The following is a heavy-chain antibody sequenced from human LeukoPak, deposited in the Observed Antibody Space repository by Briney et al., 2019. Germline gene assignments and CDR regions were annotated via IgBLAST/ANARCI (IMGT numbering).Heavy chain of an antibody. V-gene: IGHV3-7*03. CDR2: INSDGSEG. Sequence: GGSLRLSCAVSGFTFSGFWMSWSRQAPGKGLEWVASINSDGSEGYYADVVKGRFTISRDNAKNSLYLQINSLRAEDTAVYYCARSSYSSLSSVWGQGTMVTVSS. CDR3: ARSSYSSLSSV. CDR1: GFTFSGFW. D-gene: IGHD6-6*01. J-gene: IGHJ3*01.